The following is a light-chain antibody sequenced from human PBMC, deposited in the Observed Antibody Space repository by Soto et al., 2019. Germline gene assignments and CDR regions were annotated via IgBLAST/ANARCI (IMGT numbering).Light chain of an antibody. Sequence: DIVMTQSPLSLSVTPGEPASMSFSSSQRLLHSNGYHYLDWYLQKPGQSPQVLIYLVSNRASGVPDRFSGSGSATDFTLTISRLEPEDFALYYCQHYGRSPITFGQGTRLEIK. V-gene: IGKV2-28*01. CDR2: LVS. CDR3: QHYGRSPIT. J-gene: IGKJ5*01. CDR1: QRLLHSNGYHY.